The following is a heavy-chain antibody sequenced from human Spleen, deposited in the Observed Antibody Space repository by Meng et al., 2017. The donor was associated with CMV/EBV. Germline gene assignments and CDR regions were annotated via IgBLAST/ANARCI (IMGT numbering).Heavy chain of an antibody. CDR1: GYTFTGYY. Sequence: ASVKVSCKASGYTFTGYYMHWVRQAPGQGLEWMGWINPNSGGTNYAQKFQGRVTMTRDTSISTAYMELSRLRSDATAVYYCARATVVPPGGSYYYYGMDVWGQGTTVTVSS. CDR3: ARATVVPPGGSYYYYGMDV. D-gene: IGHD4-23*01. V-gene: IGHV1-2*02. J-gene: IGHJ6*02. CDR2: INPNSGGT.